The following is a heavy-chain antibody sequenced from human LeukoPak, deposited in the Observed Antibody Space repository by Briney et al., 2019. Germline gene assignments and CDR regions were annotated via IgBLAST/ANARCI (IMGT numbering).Heavy chain of an antibody. J-gene: IGHJ4*02. CDR1: GYTLTELS. CDR3: ATSHSYDYVWGSYRIFDY. CDR2: FDPEDGET. D-gene: IGHD3-16*02. Sequence: GASVKVSCKASGYTLTELSMHWVRQAPGKGLEWMGGFDPEDGETIYAQKFQGRVTMTEDTSTDTAYMELSSLRSEDTAVYYCATSHSYDYVWGSYRIFDYWGQGTLVTVSS. V-gene: IGHV1-24*01.